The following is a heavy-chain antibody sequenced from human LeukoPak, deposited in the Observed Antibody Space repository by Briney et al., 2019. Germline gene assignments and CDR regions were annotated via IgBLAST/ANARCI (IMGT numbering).Heavy chain of an antibody. CDR1: GFTFSRSW. V-gene: IGHV3-7*01. J-gene: IGHJ4*02. D-gene: IGHD3-16*02. CDR3: ARDLQITFGGVIVILRGFDY. CDR2: INEDGSEI. Sequence: PGGSLRLSCAASGFTFSRSWMTWVRQAPGKGLEWVASINEDGSEIHYVDSVKGRFTISRDNAKNSLYLQMNSLRAEDTAVYYCARDLQITFGGVIVILRGFDYWGQGTLVTVSS.